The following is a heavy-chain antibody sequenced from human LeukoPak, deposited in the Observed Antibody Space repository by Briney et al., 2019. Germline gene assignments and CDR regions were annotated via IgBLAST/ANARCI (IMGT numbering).Heavy chain of an antibody. D-gene: IGHD3-22*01. V-gene: IGHV3-23*01. CDR3: ASNFYDVGGYYYRTPVQY. Sequence: WIRQPPGKGLEWVSGISGSGDTTYYADSVKGRFTISRDNSKNTLYLQMRSLRPEDTAVYYCASNFYDVGGYYYRTPVQYWGQGTPVTVSS. J-gene: IGHJ4*02. CDR2: ISGSGDTT.